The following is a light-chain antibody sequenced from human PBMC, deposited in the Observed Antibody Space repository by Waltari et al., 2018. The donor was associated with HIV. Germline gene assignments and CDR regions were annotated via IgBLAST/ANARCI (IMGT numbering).Light chain of an antibody. CDR3: QQYNNWPLS. CDR2: GVS. CDR1: QSFSSD. V-gene: IGKV3-15*01. J-gene: IGKJ2*01. Sequence: EIVMPQSPATLSVSPGERATLSCRASQSFSSDLAWYQHKPGQAPRLLIYGVSTRATGIPARFSGSGSGTEFTLTISSLQSEDFAVYYCQQYNNWPLSFGQGTKLEIK.